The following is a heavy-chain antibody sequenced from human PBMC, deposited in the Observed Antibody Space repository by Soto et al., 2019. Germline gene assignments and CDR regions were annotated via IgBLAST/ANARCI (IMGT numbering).Heavy chain of an antibody. J-gene: IGHJ4*02. CDR3: ARHGYNYGGGYFDY. Sequence: PGGSLRLSCAASGLTFSSYAMHWVRQAPGKGLEWVALISYDGSDKDYADSVKGRFTISRDNSKNTLYLQMNSLRAEDTAVYYCARHGYNYGGGYFDYWGQGTLVTVSS. V-gene: IGHV3-30*14. D-gene: IGHD5-18*01. CDR1: GLTFSSYA. CDR2: ISYDGSDK.